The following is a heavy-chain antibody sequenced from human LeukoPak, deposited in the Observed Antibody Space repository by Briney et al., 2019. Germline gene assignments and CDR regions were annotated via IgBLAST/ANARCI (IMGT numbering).Heavy chain of an antibody. Sequence: GGSLRLSCAASGFTFSSYGMHWVRQAPGKGLEWVAVISYDGSNKYYADSVKGRFTISRDNSKNTLYLQMNSLRAEDTAVYYCAKDFSKVQWLVLNPFDYWGQGTLVTVSS. CDR1: GFTFSSYG. J-gene: IGHJ4*02. D-gene: IGHD6-19*01. CDR2: ISYDGSNK. V-gene: IGHV3-30*18. CDR3: AKDFSKVQWLVLNPFDY.